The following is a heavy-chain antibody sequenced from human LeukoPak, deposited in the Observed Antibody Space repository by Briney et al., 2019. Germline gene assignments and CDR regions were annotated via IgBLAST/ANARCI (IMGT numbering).Heavy chain of an antibody. J-gene: IGHJ3*02. D-gene: IGHD4-17*01. V-gene: IGHV3-11*01. CDR1: GFTFSDYY. Sequence: GGSLRLSCAASGFTFSDYYMSWIRQAPGKGLEWVSYISSSGSNIYYADSVKGRFTISRHNAKNSLYLQMNSLRAEDTAVYYCGRAEATVTTYGFDIWGEGKMVTVSS. CDR3: GRAEATVTTYGFDI. CDR2: ISSSGSNI.